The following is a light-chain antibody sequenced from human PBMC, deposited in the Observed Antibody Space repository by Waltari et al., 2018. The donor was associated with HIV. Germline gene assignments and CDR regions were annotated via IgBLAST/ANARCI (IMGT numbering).Light chain of an antibody. CDR3: QSFDSSLTTSGVI. Sequence: QSVLTQPPSVSGAPGQRVTISCTGSSSNIGAGYDVHWYQQLPGTAPNRLIYATISRPAGVSDLFSGSKSGSSASLAITGLQAEDEAHYYCQSFDSSLTTSGVIFGGGTKLTVL. J-gene: IGLJ2*01. CDR1: SSNIGAGYD. V-gene: IGLV1-40*01. CDR2: ATI.